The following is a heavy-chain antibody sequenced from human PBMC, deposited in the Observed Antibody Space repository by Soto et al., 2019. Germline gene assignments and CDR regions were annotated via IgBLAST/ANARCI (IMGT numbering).Heavy chain of an antibody. D-gene: IGHD5-12*01. Sequence: GESLQISCKGSGYSFTSYWISCVRQMPGKGLEWMGIIYPGDSDTRYSPSFQGQVTISADKSITTVYLQWSSLKASDTAMYYCARTDGYEIEYWGEGTLVTVSS. CDR1: GYSFTSYW. CDR3: ARTDGYEIEY. V-gene: IGHV5-51*01. J-gene: IGHJ4*02. CDR2: IYPGDSDT.